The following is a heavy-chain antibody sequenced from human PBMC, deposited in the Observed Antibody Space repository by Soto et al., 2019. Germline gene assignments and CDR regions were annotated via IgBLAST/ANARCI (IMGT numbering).Heavy chain of an antibody. J-gene: IGHJ4*02. CDR2: ISNSDYTT. CDR1: GITLSDNY. Sequence: QVHLVASGGGLVKPGGSLRLSCVASGITLSDNYITWIRQAPGKGLEWLSYISNSDYTTYYADSVKGRFTISRDNAKNSLYLQLNGLRVEDTAVYYCASGKWSLDYWGQGILVTVSS. D-gene: IGHD2-8*01. V-gene: IGHV3-11*01. CDR3: ASGKWSLDY.